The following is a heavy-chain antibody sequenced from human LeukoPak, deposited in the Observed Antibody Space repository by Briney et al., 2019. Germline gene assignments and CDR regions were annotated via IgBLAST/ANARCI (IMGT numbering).Heavy chain of an antibody. D-gene: IGHD3-3*01. J-gene: IGHJ6*04. CDR3: ARAEWGSYDFWSGKPPRPAHLDV. V-gene: IGHV1-69*13. CDR1: GGTFSSYA. CDR2: IIPIFGTA. Sequence: SVKVSCKASGGTFSSYAISWVRQAPGQGLEWMGGIIPIFGTANYAQKFQGRVTITADESTSTAYMELSSLRSEDTAVYYCARAEWGSYDFWSGKPPRPAHLDVWGKGTTLTVSS.